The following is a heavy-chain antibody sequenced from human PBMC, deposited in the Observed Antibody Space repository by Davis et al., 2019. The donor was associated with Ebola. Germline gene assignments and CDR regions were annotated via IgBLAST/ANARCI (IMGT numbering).Heavy chain of an antibody. CDR2: IYHSGST. Sequence: MPSETLSLTCTVSGYSTSSGYYWGWIRQPPGKGLEWIGSIYHSGSTYYNPSLKSRATISVDTSKNQFSLKLSSVTAADTAVYYCAIDSSGYYRPPHAFDIWGQGTMVTVSS. J-gene: IGHJ3*02. V-gene: IGHV4-38-2*02. CDR1: GYSTSSGYY. D-gene: IGHD3-22*01. CDR3: AIDSSGYYRPPHAFDI.